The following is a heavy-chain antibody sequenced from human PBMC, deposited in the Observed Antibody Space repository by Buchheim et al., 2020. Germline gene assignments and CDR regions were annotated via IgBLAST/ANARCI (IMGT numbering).Heavy chain of an antibody. CDR2: INHSGST. D-gene: IGHD4-23*01. CDR3: AGGSNSPSYCSGLDV. CDR1: GGSFSSYH. J-gene: IGHJ6*02. V-gene: IGHV4-34*01. Sequence: QVQLQQWGAGLLKPSETLSLTCAVYGGSFSSYHWTWIRQPPGKGLEWIGEINHSGSTNYNPSLKSRVTMSVDKSKNQISLRLISVTAADAAMYYCAGGSNSPSYCSGLDVWGQGTT.